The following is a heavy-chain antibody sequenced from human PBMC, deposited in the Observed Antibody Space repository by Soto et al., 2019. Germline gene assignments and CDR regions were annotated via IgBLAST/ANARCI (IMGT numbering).Heavy chain of an antibody. CDR1: GASISGFY. D-gene: IGHD1-1*01. Sequence: PSETLSLTCTVSGASISGFYWSWIRKSAGKGLEWIGRIYATGTTDCNPSLKSRVMMSVDTSKKQSSLKLRSVTAADTAVYYCVRDGTKTLRDWFDPWGQGISVTVSS. CDR2: IYATGTT. J-gene: IGHJ5*02. CDR3: VRDGTKTLRDWFDP. V-gene: IGHV4-4*07.